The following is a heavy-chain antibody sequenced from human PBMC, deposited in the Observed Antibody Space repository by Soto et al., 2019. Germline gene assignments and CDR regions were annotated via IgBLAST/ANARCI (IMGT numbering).Heavy chain of an antibody. CDR3: ARDREAGTYYDFWSGYYGYYYYMDV. J-gene: IGHJ6*03. V-gene: IGHV4-59*01. D-gene: IGHD3-3*01. Sequence: EWIGYIYYSGSTNYNPSLKSRVTISVDTSKNQFSLKLSSVTAADTAVYYCARDREAGTYYDFWSGYYGYYYYMDVWGKGTTVTVSS. CDR2: IYYSGST.